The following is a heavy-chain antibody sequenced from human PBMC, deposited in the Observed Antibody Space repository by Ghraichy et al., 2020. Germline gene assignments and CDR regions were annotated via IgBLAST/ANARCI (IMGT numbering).Heavy chain of an antibody. V-gene: IGHV3-33*01. CDR2: IWYDGSNK. CDR1: GFTFSRYG. J-gene: IGHJ3*01. D-gene: IGHD3-22*01. CDR3: ARDVNSAFDSSEYAFGV. Sequence: GGSLRLSCAASGFTFSRYGMHWVRQAPGKGLEWVAVIWYDGSNKYYADSVRGRFTISRDNSKNTLYLDMNSLRAEDTAAYYCARDVNSAFDSSEYAFGVWGQGTVVTVSS.